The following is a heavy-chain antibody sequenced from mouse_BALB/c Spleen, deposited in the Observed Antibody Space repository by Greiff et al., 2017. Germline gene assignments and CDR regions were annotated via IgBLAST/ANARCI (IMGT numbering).Heavy chain of an antibody. CDR1: GFTFSDYG. CDR3: ARDTGFHYFDY. Sequence: EVKLMESGGGLVQPGGSRKLSCAASGFTFSDYGMAWVRQAPGKGPEWVAFISNLAYSIYYADTVTGRITISRENAKNTLYLEMSSLRSEDTAMYYCARDTGFHYFDYWGQGTTLTVSS. D-gene: IGHD1-1*01. CDR2: ISNLAYSI. V-gene: IGHV5-15*02. J-gene: IGHJ2*01.